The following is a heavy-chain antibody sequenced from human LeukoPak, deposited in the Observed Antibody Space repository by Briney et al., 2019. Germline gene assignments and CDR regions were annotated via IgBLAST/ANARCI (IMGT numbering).Heavy chain of an antibody. CDR3: AVGLWFGEYDFDY. CDR1: GFTFSSYG. CDR2: IDSSSSYI. D-gene: IGHD3-10*01. Sequence: GGSLRLSCAASGFTFSSYGMNWVGEAPGKELEWVSVIDSSSSYIWYADSVKGRFTISRDNAKNSLYLQRNRLRAEYTAVYYCAVGLWFGEYDFDYWGQGTLVTVSS. V-gene: IGHV3-21*01. J-gene: IGHJ4*02.